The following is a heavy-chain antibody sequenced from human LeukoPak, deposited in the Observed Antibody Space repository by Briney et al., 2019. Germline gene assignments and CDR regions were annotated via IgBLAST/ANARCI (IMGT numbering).Heavy chain of an antibody. CDR2: ISYDGSNK. CDR3: AKDRFTMYDYVWGTVDY. CDR1: GFTFSSYG. Sequence: GGSLRLSCAASGFTFSSYGMHWVRQAPGKGLEWVAVISYDGSNKYYADSVEGRFTISRDNSKNTLYLQMNSLRAEDTAVYYCAKDRFTMYDYVWGTVDYWGQGTLVTVSS. D-gene: IGHD3-16*01. J-gene: IGHJ4*02. V-gene: IGHV3-30*18.